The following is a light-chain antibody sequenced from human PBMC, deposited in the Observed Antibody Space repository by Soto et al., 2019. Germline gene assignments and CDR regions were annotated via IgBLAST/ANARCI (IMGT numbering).Light chain of an antibody. Sequence: QSVLTQPPSVSAARGQKVTISCSGSSSNIGGNSVSWYQQLPGTAPKLLIPDDNKRPSGIPDRFSGSKSGTSATLAITGLQTGDEADYYCGSWDSGRGSYVCGTGTQDIVL. J-gene: IGLJ1*01. V-gene: IGLV1-51*01. CDR1: SSNIGGNS. CDR2: DDN. CDR3: GSWDSGRGSYV.